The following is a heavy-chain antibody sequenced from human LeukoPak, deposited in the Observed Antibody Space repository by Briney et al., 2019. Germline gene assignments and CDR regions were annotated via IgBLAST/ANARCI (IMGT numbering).Heavy chain of an antibody. Sequence: GGSLRLSCAASGFTFSRYWMSWVRQAPGKGLEWVATIRQGGSKKYYVDSVRGRFTISRDNAKRSLYLQMNSPKVEDTAVYYCARDHPRDGHNYRGQGTMVTVSP. CDR2: IRQGGSKK. CDR3: ARDHPRDGHNY. J-gene: IGHJ3*01. CDR1: GFTFSRYW. V-gene: IGHV3-7*01. D-gene: IGHD5-24*01.